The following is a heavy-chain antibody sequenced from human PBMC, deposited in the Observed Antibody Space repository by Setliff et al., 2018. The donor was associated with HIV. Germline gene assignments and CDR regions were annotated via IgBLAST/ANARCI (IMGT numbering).Heavy chain of an antibody. CDR3: ARGWGYYDSSGWDY. Sequence: GGSLRLSCAASGFSFSDYYMSWIRQAPGKGLECISYISDSDTDIYYADSVRGRFTISRDNAKNSLYLQMNSLRAEDTAVYYCARGWGYYDSSGWDYWGQGTLVTVSS. V-gene: IGHV3-11*04. D-gene: IGHD3-22*01. CDR1: GFSFSDYY. J-gene: IGHJ4*02. CDR2: ISDSDTDI.